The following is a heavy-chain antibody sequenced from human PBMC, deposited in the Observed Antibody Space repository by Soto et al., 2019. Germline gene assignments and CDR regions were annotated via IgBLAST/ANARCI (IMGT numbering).Heavy chain of an antibody. CDR3: ARMRVENWFDP. V-gene: IGHV1-3*01. Sequence: ASVKVSCKASGYTFTSYAMHWVRQAPGQRLEWMGWINAGNGNTKYSQQFQGRVTITRDTSASTAYMELSSLRSEDTAVYYCARMRVENWFDPWGQGTLVTVSS. J-gene: IGHJ5*02. CDR2: INAGNGNT. CDR1: GYTFTSYA.